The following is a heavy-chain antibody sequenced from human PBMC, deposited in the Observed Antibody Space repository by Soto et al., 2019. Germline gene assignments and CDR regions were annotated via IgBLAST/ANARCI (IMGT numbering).Heavy chain of an antibody. CDR2: IYYSGST. J-gene: IGHJ5*01. D-gene: IGHD6-19*01. V-gene: IGHV4-39*01. CDR1: GGSISSSSYY. Sequence: SETLSLTCTVSGGSISSSSYYWVWIRQPPGKGLEWIGSIYYSGSTYYNPSLKSRVTISVDTSKNQFSLKLSSVTAADTAVYYCASHSLTYCSGWYGDWFDPWGQGTLVTVSA. CDR3: ASHSLTYCSGWYGDWFDP.